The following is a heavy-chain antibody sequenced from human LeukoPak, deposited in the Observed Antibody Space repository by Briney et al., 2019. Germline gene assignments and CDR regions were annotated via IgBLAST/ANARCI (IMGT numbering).Heavy chain of an antibody. D-gene: IGHD3-10*01. CDR3: AKRGLPDY. CDR2: IGDSGSSR. Sequence: GGSLRLSCAASGFRFSSYGMNWVRQAPGKGLEWISFIGDSGSSRYYADSVKGRFTISRDNSKNTLYLQMNSLRAEDTAVYYCAKRGLPDYWGQGTLVTVSS. J-gene: IGHJ4*02. V-gene: IGHV3-48*03. CDR1: GFRFSSYG.